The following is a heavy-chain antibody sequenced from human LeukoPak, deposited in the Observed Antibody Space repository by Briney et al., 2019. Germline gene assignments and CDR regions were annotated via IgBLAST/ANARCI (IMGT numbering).Heavy chain of an antibody. CDR1: GGSFSGYY. CDR3: ARRIQLWYRNYYFDY. CDR2: INHSGST. V-gene: IGHV4-34*01. D-gene: IGHD5-18*01. Sequence: PSETLSLTCAVYGGSFSGYYWSWIRQPPGKGLEWIGEINHSGSTNYNPSPKSRVTISVDTSKNQFSLKLSSVTAADTAVYYCARRIQLWYRNYYFDYWGQGTLVTVSS. J-gene: IGHJ4*02.